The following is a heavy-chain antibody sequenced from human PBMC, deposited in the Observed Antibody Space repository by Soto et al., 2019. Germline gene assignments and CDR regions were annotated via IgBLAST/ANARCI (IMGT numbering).Heavy chain of an antibody. CDR3: ARAHSALIAVSRFDY. D-gene: IGHD6-19*01. Sequence: PGGTLRLSCAASGFTFSSYSMNWVRQAPGKGLEWVSSISSSSSYIYYADSVKGRFTISRDNAKNSLYLQMNSLRAEDTAVYYCARAHSALIAVSRFDYWGQGTLVTVSS. J-gene: IGHJ4*02. CDR1: GFTFSSYS. V-gene: IGHV3-21*01. CDR2: ISSSSSYI.